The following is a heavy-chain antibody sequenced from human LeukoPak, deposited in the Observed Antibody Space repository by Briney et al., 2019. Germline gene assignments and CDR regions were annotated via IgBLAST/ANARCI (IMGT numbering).Heavy chain of an antibody. J-gene: IGHJ4*02. CDR3: ARYVVFGSGKFYFDY. CDR2: INYGGTT. D-gene: IGHD3-10*01. Sequence: TSETLSLTCTVSGGPISSSNYYWSWIRQPPGKELEWIASINYGGTTYYTPSLKSRVTISVDTSRNQFSLRLSSVTAADTAVYLCARYVVFGSGKFYFDYWGQGSLVTVSS. V-gene: IGHV4-39*01. CDR1: GGPISSSNYY.